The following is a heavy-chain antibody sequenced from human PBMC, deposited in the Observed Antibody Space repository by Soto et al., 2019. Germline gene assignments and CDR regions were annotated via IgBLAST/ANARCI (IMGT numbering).Heavy chain of an antibody. J-gene: IGHJ4*02. CDR3: AKGRDLLTGYASGQDY. CDR2: ISYDGSNK. Sequence: QVQLVESGGGVVQPGRSLRLSCAASGFTFSIYGMHWVRQAPGKGLEWVAVISYDGSNKYYGDSVKGRFTISSDTTQHKLYLQMNRLRAEDTAVYYCAKGRDLLTGYASGQDYWGQGTLVTVSS. CDR1: GFTFSIYG. V-gene: IGHV3-30*18. D-gene: IGHD3-9*01.